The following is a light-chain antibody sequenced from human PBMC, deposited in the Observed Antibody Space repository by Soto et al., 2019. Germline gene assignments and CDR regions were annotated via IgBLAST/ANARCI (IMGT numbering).Light chain of an antibody. CDR2: GAS. V-gene: IGKV1-39*01. Sequence: DIQMTHSPSSLSASVGDRVTITCRASQSISKYLNGYQHKPGVAPKLLIYGASTLQRGVPSRFSGGGSGTDFALTSSSLQPEDFATYCCQQTYTSPLTFGGGTAVE. CDR1: QSISKY. CDR3: QQTYTSPLT. J-gene: IGKJ4*01.